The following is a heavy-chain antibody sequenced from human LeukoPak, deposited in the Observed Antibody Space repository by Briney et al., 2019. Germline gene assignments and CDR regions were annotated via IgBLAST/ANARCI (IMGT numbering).Heavy chain of an antibody. Sequence: GGSLRLSCAASGFIFSNYGMHWVRQTPGKGLEWVTSIRYDGNKEDYAESVKGRFTISRDNSKNTLYLHMNSLKLEDTAVYYCAKEQQVVHYYYMDVWGKGTTVTVSS. J-gene: IGHJ6*03. D-gene: IGHD6-13*01. CDR2: IRYDGNKE. CDR3: AKEQQVVHYYYMDV. CDR1: GFIFSNYG. V-gene: IGHV3-30*02.